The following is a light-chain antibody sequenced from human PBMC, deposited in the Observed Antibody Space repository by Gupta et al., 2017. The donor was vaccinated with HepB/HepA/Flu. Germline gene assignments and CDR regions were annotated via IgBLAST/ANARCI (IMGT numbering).Light chain of an antibody. V-gene: IGKV3-11*01. Sequence: EIVLTQSPAILSLSPGERATLSCRASQSVSNYLAWYQQHPGQAPRLLIYDASSRATDIPARFSGNGCGADVTLTISSREQEDFAVYYCQQQNNSPPLTFGGGTKIEIK. CDR3: QQQNNSPPLT. J-gene: IGKJ4*01. CDR1: QSVSNY. CDR2: DAS.